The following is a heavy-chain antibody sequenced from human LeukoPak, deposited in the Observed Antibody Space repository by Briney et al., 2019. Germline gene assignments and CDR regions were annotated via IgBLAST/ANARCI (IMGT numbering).Heavy chain of an antibody. CDR1: GLDFRSNA. D-gene: IGHD5-24*01. CDR3: ATLSHDHGSY. J-gene: IGHJ4*02. CDR2: ISAAGDT. V-gene: IGHV3-23*01. Sequence: GGSLRLSCAVSGLDFRSNAMKWVRQAPGKGLEWVAAISAAGDTYYADSVKGRFTISRDTSKNTLYVQLNSLRAEDTALYYCATLSHDHGSYWGQGTLVTVSS.